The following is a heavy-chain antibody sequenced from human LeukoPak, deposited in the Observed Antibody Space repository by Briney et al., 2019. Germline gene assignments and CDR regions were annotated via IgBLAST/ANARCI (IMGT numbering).Heavy chain of an antibody. J-gene: IGHJ6*02. CDR3: ARHKTTVVTPNYYYGMDV. CDR1: GYSFTSYW. CDR2: IYPGDSDT. V-gene: IGHV5-51*01. Sequence: GESLKISRKGSGYSFTSYWIGWVRQMPGKGLEWMGIIYPGDSDTRYSPSFQGQVTISADKSISTAYLQWSSLKASDTAMYYCARHKTTVVTPNYYYGMDVWGQGTTVTVSS. D-gene: IGHD4-23*01.